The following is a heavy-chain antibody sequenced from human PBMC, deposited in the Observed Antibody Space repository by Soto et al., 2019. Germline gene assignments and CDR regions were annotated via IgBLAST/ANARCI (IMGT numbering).Heavy chain of an antibody. Sequence: EVQLVESGGGLVQPGGSLRLSCAASGFTFSSYSMNWVRQAPGKGLEWVSYISSSSSTIYYAGSGKGRFTSSRDNAKNSLYLRMNSLRAEDTAVYYCARDSPYYDFWSGYYYMDVWGKGTTVTVSS. CDR1: GFTFSSYS. D-gene: IGHD3-3*01. V-gene: IGHV3-48*01. J-gene: IGHJ6*03. CDR3: ARDSPYYDFWSGYYYMDV. CDR2: ISSSSSTI.